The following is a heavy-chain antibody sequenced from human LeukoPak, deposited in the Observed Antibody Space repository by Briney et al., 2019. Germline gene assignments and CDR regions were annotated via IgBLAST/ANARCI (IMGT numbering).Heavy chain of an antibody. D-gene: IGHD1-7*01. CDR3: TTEMDWNYFAFDY. V-gene: IGHV3-21*01. Sequence: PGGSLRLSCAASGFTFSSYTMNWVRQAPGKGLEWVSSISSSSSYIYYADSVKGRFTISRDNAKKSLYLQMNSLKAEDTAVYYCTTEMDWNYFAFDYWGQGTLVTVSS. J-gene: IGHJ4*02. CDR2: ISSSSSYI. CDR1: GFTFSSYT.